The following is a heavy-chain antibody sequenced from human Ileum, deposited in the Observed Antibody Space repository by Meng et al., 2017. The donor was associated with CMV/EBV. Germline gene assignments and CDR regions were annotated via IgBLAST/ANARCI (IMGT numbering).Heavy chain of an antibody. CDR3: ARDQPGGGADY. CDR1: GYAFTLSV. J-gene: IGHJ4*02. Sequence: SCKASGYAFTLSVMTLVRQAPAPGLELMGWFNTNTGNPLYAQGFTGRFVFSLDTSVSTAYLQISSLKAEDTAVYYCARDQPGGGADYWGQGTLVTVSS. V-gene: IGHV7-4-1*02. CDR2: FNTNTGNP. D-gene: IGHD3-16*01.